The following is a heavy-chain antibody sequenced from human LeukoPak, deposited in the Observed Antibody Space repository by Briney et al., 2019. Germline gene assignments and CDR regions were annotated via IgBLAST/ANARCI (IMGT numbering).Heavy chain of an antibody. Sequence: PGGSLRLSCAASGFTFSDYYMSWIRQAPGKGLEWVANINQGGSERSHVDSVKGRFTISRDDARTSLFLQMNSLRAEDTGVYYCGRGDGYLVDHWGQGTLVTVST. J-gene: IGHJ4*02. D-gene: IGHD5-24*01. V-gene: IGHV3-7*01. CDR2: INQGGSER. CDR3: GRGDGYLVDH. CDR1: GFTFSDYY.